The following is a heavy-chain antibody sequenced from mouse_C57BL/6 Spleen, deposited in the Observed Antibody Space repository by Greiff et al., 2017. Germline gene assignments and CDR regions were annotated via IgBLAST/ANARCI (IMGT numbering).Heavy chain of an antibody. CDR3: ARDGTTVGFDY. V-gene: IGHV5-16*01. Sequence: EVNVVESEGGLVQPGSSMKLSCTASGFTFSDYYMAWVRQVPEKGLEWVANINYDGSSTYYLDSLKSRFIISRDNAKNILYLQMSSLKSEDTATYYCARDGTTVGFDYWGQGTTLTVSS. CDR2: INYDGSST. J-gene: IGHJ2*01. CDR1: GFTFSDYY. D-gene: IGHD1-1*01.